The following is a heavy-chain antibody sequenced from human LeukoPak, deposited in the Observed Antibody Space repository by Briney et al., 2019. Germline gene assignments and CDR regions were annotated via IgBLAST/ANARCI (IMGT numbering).Heavy chain of an antibody. CDR2: ISYDGSNK. CDR3: ARARGATTKYYFDY. Sequence: GGSLRLSCAASGFTFSSYAMHWVRQAPGKGLEWLAVISYDGSNKYYADSVKGRFTISRDNSKNTLYLQMNSLRAEDTAVYYCARARGATTKYYFDYWGQGTLVTVPS. CDR1: GFTFSSYA. V-gene: IGHV3-30*01. J-gene: IGHJ4*02. D-gene: IGHD1-26*01.